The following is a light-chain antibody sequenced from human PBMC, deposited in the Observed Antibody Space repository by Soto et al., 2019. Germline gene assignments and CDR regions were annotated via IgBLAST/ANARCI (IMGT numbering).Light chain of an antibody. Sequence: EIVMTQSPATLSVSPGERATLSCRASQTIGNDLGWYQQKPGRPPRLLIYGASTRATGIPGRFSGSGSGTEFTLTISSLQSEDFAVYYCQQYNNWPPVTFGPGTKVDI. CDR3: QQYNNWPPVT. CDR1: QTIGND. V-gene: IGKV3-15*01. J-gene: IGKJ3*01. CDR2: GAS.